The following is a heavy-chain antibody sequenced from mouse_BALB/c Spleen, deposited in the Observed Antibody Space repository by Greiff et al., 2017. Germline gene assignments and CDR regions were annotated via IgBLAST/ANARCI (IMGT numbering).Heavy chain of an antibody. Sequence: DVQLQESGGDLVKPGGSLKLSCAASGFTFSSYGMSWVRQTPDKRLEWVATISSGGSYTYYPDSVKGRFTISRDNAKNTLYLQMSSLKSEDTAMYYCARNYYGSSYYFDYWGQGTTLTVSS. CDR2: ISSGGSYT. CDR1: GFTFSSYG. CDR3: ARNYYGSSYYFDY. D-gene: IGHD1-1*01. J-gene: IGHJ2*01. V-gene: IGHV5-6*01.